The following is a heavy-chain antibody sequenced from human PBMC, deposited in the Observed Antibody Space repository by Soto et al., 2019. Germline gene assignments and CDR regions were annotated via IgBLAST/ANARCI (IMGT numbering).Heavy chain of an antibody. V-gene: IGHV4-61*01. CDR2: IYNNETF. Sequence: SETLSLTCSVSGASVSSGSFCWSWIRQPPGKGLEWIGFIYNNETFNYNPSLKSRVTLSVDTSKHQFSLKLSYVTAADTAAYYCARVPLRYSSSHNFDSWGQGALVTVSS. CDR1: GASVSSGSFC. D-gene: IGHD6-19*01. J-gene: IGHJ4*02. CDR3: ARVPLRYSSSHNFDS.